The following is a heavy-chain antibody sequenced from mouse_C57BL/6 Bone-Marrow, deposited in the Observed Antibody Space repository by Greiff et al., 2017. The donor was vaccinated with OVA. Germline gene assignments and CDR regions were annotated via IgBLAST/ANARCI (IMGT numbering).Heavy chain of an antibody. Sequence: QVQLQQPGAELVKPGASVKMSCKASGYTFTSYWITWVKQRPGQGLEWIGDIYPGSGSTNYNEKFKSKATLTVDTSSSTAYMQLSSLTSEDSAVYYCAISGGGITTVVATDYWGQGTTLTVSS. CDR3: AISGGGITTVVATDY. CDR1: GYTFTSYW. D-gene: IGHD1-1*01. CDR2: IYPGSGST. J-gene: IGHJ2*01. V-gene: IGHV1-55*01.